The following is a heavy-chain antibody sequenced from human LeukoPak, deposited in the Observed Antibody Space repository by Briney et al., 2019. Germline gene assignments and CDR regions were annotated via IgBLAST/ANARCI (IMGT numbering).Heavy chain of an antibody. Sequence: PGGSLRLSCSASGFTFSHYAIHWVRQAPGKGLEYVSPISSDGGSTYYADSVKGRFTISRDNSRNTVYLQTSSLRAEDTAVYYCVKEGNSGSWYFDYWGQGTLVTVSS. CDR1: GFTFSHYA. D-gene: IGHD6-19*01. CDR2: ISSDGGST. CDR3: VKEGNSGSWYFDY. J-gene: IGHJ4*02. V-gene: IGHV3-64D*06.